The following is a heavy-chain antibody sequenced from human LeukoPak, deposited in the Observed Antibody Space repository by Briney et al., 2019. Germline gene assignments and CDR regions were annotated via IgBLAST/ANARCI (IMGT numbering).Heavy chain of an antibody. D-gene: IGHD6-25*01. CDR3: ARSDYSSANALFDH. CDR2: VFYTGTT. V-gene: IGHV4-59*01. J-gene: IGHJ4*02. CDR1: GGSISDYF. Sequence: DPSETLSLTCTVSGGSISDYFWNWIRQPPGKGLEWIGNVFYTGTTHYNPSLKGRVTISVDTSKSQFSKSQFSLRLTSVTAADTALYYCARSDYSSANALFDHWGQGTLVTVSS.